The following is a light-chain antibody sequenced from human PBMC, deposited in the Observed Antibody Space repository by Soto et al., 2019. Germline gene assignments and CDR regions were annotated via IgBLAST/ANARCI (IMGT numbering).Light chain of an antibody. V-gene: IGLV3-1*01. Sequence: SYELSQPPSVSVSPGQTASITCSGDKLGHKFVCWYQQKPGQSPVLVIYQDNSRPSGIPERFSGSNSGNTATLTISGTQASDEADYYCQAWDSDTGDVFGSGTKLTVL. CDR2: QDN. J-gene: IGLJ1*01. CDR1: KLGHKF. CDR3: QAWDSDTGDV.